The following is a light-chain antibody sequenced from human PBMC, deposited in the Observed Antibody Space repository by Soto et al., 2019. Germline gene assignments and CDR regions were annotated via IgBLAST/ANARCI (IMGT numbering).Light chain of an antibody. CDR3: QQYNTWPLIT. J-gene: IGKJ5*01. CDR2: GAS. CDR1: QSVSSN. Sequence: EIVLMQAPAALSVSQGERATLSCRASQSVSSNLAWYQQKPGQAPRLLIYGASTRATGIPARFSGSGSGTEFTLTISSLQSEDFAVYYCQQYNTWPLITFAQGTRLVIK. V-gene: IGKV3-15*01.